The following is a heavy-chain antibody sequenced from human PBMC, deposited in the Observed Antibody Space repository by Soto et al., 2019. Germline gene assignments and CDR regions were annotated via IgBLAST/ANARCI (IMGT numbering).Heavy chain of an antibody. CDR1: GYTFTSYY. Sequence: ASVKVSCKACGYTFTSYYMHWVRQAPGQGLEWMGIINPSGGSTSYAQKFQGRVTMTRDTSTSTVYMELSSLRSEDTAVYYCARDRECSGGSCYYVGAFDIWGQGTMVIVSS. D-gene: IGHD2-15*01. CDR2: INPSGGST. J-gene: IGHJ3*02. CDR3: ARDRECSGGSCYYVGAFDI. V-gene: IGHV1-46*01.